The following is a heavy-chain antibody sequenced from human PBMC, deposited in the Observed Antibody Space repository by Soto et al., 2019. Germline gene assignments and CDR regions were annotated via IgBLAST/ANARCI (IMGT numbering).Heavy chain of an antibody. V-gene: IGHV1-69*13. D-gene: IGHD3-22*01. CDR1: GGTFSSYA. Sequence: GVSAKVSCKASGGTFSSYAISWVRQAPGQGLEWMGGIIPIFGTANYAQKFQGRVTITADESTSTAYMELSSLRSEDTAVYYCAREGSYDSSGYYYDSSVVNWFDPWGQGTLVTVSS. CDR2: IIPIFGTA. J-gene: IGHJ5*02. CDR3: AREGSYDSSGYYYDSSVVNWFDP.